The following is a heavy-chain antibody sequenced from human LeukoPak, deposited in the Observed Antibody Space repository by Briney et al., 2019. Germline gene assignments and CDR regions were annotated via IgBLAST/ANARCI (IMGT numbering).Heavy chain of an antibody. CDR2: ISADESDI. J-gene: IGHJ3*02. D-gene: IGHD2/OR15-2a*01. CDR1: GRMFITYN. CDR3: VGQEGHTFLDAFDI. Sequence: PGGSLKLSCAASGRMFITYNMHWGRQAPGKGLEWVSMISADESDITYTGSVKGRFTTSRDNSKNTLYLQMTSLRPEDTALYYSVGQEGHTFLDAFDIWGQGTLLIVSS. V-gene: IGHV3-30*04.